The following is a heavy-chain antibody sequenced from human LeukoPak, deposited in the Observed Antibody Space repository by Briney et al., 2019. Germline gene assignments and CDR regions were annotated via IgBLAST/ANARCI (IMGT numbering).Heavy chain of an antibody. J-gene: IGHJ6*02. Sequence: ASVKVSCKASGYTFTGYYTHWVRQAPGQGLEWMGWINPNSGGTNYAQKFQGRVTMTRDTSISTAYMELSRLRSDDTAVYYCARACGDYYEPCPIAYYYYGMDVWGQGTTVTVSS. D-gene: IGHD4-17*01. V-gene: IGHV1-2*02. CDR2: INPNSGGT. CDR1: GYTFTGYY. CDR3: ARACGDYYEPCPIAYYYYGMDV.